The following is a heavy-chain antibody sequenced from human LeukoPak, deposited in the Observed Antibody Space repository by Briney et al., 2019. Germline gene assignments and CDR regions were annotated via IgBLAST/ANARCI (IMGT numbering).Heavy chain of an antibody. Sequence: PGGSLRLSCAASGFTFSSYAMSWVRQAPGKGLEWVSAISGSGGSTYYADSVKGRFTISRDNSKNTLYLQMNSLRAEDTAVYYCARVSGIAARLYYFDYWGQGTLVTVSS. J-gene: IGHJ4*02. CDR3: ARVSGIAARLYYFDY. V-gene: IGHV3-23*01. CDR2: ISGSGGST. D-gene: IGHD6-6*01. CDR1: GFTFSSYA.